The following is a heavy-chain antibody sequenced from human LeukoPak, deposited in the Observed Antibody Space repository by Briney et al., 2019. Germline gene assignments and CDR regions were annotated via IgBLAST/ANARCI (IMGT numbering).Heavy chain of an antibody. Sequence: SETLSLTCTVSSGSISGYYWTWVRRPPGKGLEWIGYIYSSGSTNYNPSLRSRVTISVDTAKNQFSLQLNSVTAADTAVYYCARETVMILDYWGQGILVTVSS. J-gene: IGHJ4*02. CDR3: ARETVMILDY. V-gene: IGHV4-59*01. CDR2: IYSSGST. CDR1: SGSISGYY. D-gene: IGHD3-16*01.